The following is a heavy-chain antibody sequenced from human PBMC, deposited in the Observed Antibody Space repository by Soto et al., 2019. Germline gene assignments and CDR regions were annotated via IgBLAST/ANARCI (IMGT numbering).Heavy chain of an antibody. CDR2: IIPIFGTA. CDR3: ARAPYYGSGSPSYYYYGMDV. J-gene: IGHJ6*02. Sequence: SVKVSCKASGGTFSSYAISWVRQAPGQGLEWMGGIIPIFGTANYAQKFQGRVTITADESTSTAYMELSSLRSEDTAVYYCARAPYYGSGSPSYYYYGMDVWGQGTTVTVSS. V-gene: IGHV1-69*13. CDR1: GGTFSSYA. D-gene: IGHD3-10*01.